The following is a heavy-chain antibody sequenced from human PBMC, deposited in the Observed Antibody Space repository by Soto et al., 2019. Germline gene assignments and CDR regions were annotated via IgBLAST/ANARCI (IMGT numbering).Heavy chain of an antibody. CDR2: ISPRGDRT. J-gene: IGHJ5*02. D-gene: IGHD1-26*01. CDR3: VRDNPFEDTTWWLDP. CDR1: GFPFTSYW. Sequence: ASVKVSCKTSGFPFTSYWMHWVRQAPGQGLQWMGVISPRGDRTIYAREFEARFTMTSDMSTSTGYMELWSLGSEDTAIYYCVRDNPFEDTTWWLDPGGQRTLVGVSS. V-gene: IGHV1-46*01.